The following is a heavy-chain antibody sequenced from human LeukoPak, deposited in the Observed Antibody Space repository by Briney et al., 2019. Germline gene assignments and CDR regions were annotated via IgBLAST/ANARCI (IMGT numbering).Heavy chain of an antibody. D-gene: IGHD3-3*01. J-gene: IGHJ3*01. CDR2: ISGSGGST. Sequence: GGSLRLSCAASGFTFSSYAMSWVRQAPGKGLEWVSAISGSGGSTYYADSVKGRFTISRDNAKNTLCVQMNSLRAEDTAVYYCARGAFGVYAFDLWGQGTVVTVSS. V-gene: IGHV3-23*01. CDR1: GFTFSSYA. CDR3: ARGAFGVYAFDL.